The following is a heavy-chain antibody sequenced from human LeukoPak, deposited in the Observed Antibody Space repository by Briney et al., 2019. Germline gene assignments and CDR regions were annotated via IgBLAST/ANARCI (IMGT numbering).Heavy chain of an antibody. CDR3: ARDVDTAMDHFDY. D-gene: IGHD5-18*01. CDR2: INPNSGGT. J-gene: IGHJ4*02. CDR1: GYTFTGYY. V-gene: IGHV1-2*02. Sequence: ASVKVSCKASGYTFTGYYMYWVRQAPGQGLEWMGWINPNSGGTNYAQKFQGRVTMTRDTSISTAYMELSRLRSDDTAVYYCARDVDTAMDHFDYWGQGTLVTVSS.